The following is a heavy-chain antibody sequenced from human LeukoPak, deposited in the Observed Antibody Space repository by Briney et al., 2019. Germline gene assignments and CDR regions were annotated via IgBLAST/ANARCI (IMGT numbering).Heavy chain of an antibody. CDR2: ISGSGGST. D-gene: IGHD6-19*01. J-gene: IGHJ4*02. CDR1: GFTFSSYA. Sequence: TGGSLRLSCAASGFTFSSYAMNWVRQAPGKGQEWVSVISGSGGSTYYADSVKGRFTISRDNSKNTLNLQMNSLGAEDTAVYYCAKAGGASIAVAAHFDYWGQGTLVTVSS. CDR3: AKAGGASIAVAAHFDY. V-gene: IGHV3-23*01.